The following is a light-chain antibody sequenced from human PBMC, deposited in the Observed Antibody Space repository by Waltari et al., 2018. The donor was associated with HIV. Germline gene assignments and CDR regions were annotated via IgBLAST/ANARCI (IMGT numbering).Light chain of an antibody. CDR3: QQYGTTPT. Sequence: EIVLTQSPDTLSLSPGERATLSCRASQRVTSDYLAWYQQKPGQPPRRLIYGASTRATGIADRFSVSGSGTDFTLTISRLEPEDFAVYYCQQYGTTPTFGQGTTVEI. V-gene: IGKV3-20*01. J-gene: IGKJ1*01. CDR2: GAS. CDR1: QRVTSDY.